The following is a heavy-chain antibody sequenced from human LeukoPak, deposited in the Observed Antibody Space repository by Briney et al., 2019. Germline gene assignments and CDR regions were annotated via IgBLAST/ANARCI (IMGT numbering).Heavy chain of an antibody. V-gene: IGHV1-2*02. CDR3: ARGTTVTNIVVVPAAFDY. D-gene: IGHD2-2*01. CDR1: GYTFTGYY. CDR2: INPNSGGT. Sequence: ASVKVSCKASGYTFTGYYMHWVRQAPGQGLEWMGWINPNSGGTNYAQKFQGRVTMTRDTSVSTAYMGLSRLRPDDTAVYYWARGTTVTNIVVVPAAFDYWGQGTLVTVSS. J-gene: IGHJ4*02.